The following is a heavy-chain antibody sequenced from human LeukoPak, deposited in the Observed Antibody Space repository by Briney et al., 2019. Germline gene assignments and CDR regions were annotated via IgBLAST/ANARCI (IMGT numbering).Heavy chain of an antibody. V-gene: IGHV3-30*18. CDR1: GFTFSSNG. D-gene: IGHD2-15*01. CDR3: AKEKGGFDF. J-gene: IGHJ4*02. Sequence: PGRSLRLSCAASGFTFSSNGMHWVRQAPGKGLEWVADISYDGSNEYYADSVKGRFTISRDNSKNTLYLQMNSLRAEDTAVYYCAKEKGGFDFWGQGTLVTVSS. CDR2: ISYDGSNE.